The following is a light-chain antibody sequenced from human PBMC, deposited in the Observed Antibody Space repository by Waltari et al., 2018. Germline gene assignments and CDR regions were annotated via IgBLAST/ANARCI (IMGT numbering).Light chain of an antibody. CDR2: GAL. V-gene: IGKV3-20*01. CDR1: QSLSVAY. J-gene: IGKJ2*01. Sequence: EIVLTQSPGTLSLSPGETATLSCRASQSLSVAYIAWYQLKSGQAPRLLIYGALYRAADIPERFSGSGSGTDFTLTISRLEPEDFAFYYCQQYVNSPGTFGQGTKLESK. CDR3: QQYVNSPGT.